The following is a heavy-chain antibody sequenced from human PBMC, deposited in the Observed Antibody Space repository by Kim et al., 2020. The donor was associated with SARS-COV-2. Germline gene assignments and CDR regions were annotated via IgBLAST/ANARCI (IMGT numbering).Heavy chain of an antibody. Sequence: ADSVKGRFAISRDNSKNTLYLQMNSLRAEDTAVYYCAGSRRVATWDYFGYWGQGTLVTISS. CDR3: AGSRRVATWDYFGY. V-gene: IGHV3-53*01. J-gene: IGHJ4*02. D-gene: IGHD5-12*01.